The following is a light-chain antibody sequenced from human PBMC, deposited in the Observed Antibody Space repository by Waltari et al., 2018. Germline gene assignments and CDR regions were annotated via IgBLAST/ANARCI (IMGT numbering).Light chain of an antibody. V-gene: IGKV3-20*01. CDR3: QQYGRLPIT. CDR2: GAS. Sequence: EIVLTQSPGTLSLSPGERSTAACRASESVRSSLAWYQQKPGQAPRLLIYGASSRATGIPERFSGSGSGTDFTLTISRLEPGDLGIYYCQQYGRLPITFGQGTRLEIK. J-gene: IGKJ5*01. CDR1: ESVRSS.